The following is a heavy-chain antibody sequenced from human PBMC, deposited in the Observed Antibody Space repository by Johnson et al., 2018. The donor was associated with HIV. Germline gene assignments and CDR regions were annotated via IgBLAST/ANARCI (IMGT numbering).Heavy chain of an antibody. CDR1: GFTFSSYG. CDR2: IRYDGSNK. D-gene: IGHD6-19*01. CDR3: AKDLEEGQQWLIGAFDI. J-gene: IGHJ3*02. V-gene: IGHV3-30*02. Sequence: QVQLVESGGGLIQPGGSLRLSCAASGFTFSSYGMHWVHQAPGKGLEWVAFIRYDGSNKYYADSVKGRFTISRDNSKNTLYLQMNSLRAEDTAVYYCAKDLEEGQQWLIGAFDIWGQGTMVTVSS.